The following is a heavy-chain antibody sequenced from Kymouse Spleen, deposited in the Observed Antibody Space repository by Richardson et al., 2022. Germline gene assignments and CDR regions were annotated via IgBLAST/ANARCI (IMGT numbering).Heavy chain of an antibody. CDR1: GFTFSNAW. D-gene: IGHD1-26*01. CDR2: IKSKTDGGTT. CDR3: TTDRRVGATFDY. V-gene: IGHV3-15*01. Sequence: EVQLVESGGGLVKPGGSLRLSCAASGFTFSNAWMSWVRQAPGKGLEWVGRIKSKTDGGTTDYAAPVKGRFTISRDDSKNTLYLQMNSLKTEDTAVYYCTTDRRVGATFDYWGQGTLVTVSS. J-gene: IGHJ4*02.